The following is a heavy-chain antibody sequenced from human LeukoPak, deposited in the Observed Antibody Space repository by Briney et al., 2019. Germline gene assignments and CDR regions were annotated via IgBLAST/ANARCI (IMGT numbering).Heavy chain of an antibody. J-gene: IGHJ4*02. CDR1: GFSLTRSS. D-gene: IGHD3-16*01. V-gene: IGHV3-30*02. CDR2: IRYDGSDT. CDR3: VRGDEVDY. Sequence: GGSLSLSCAASGFSLTRSSMHWVRQAPGKGLEWVAFIRYDGSDTNYADSVKGRFIISRDTVKNTLYLQMNSLGPEDTAVYYCVRGDEVDYWGQGTLVTVFS.